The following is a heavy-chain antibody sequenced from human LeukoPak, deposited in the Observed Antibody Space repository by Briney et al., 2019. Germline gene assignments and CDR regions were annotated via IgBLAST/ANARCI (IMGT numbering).Heavy chain of an antibody. CDR3: AREGAYDFWSGYYYYYYMGV. Sequence: GGSLRLSCAASGFTFSSYWMSWVRQAPGKGLEWVANIKQDGSEKYYVDSVKGRFTVSRDNAKNSLYLQMNSLRAEDTAVYYCAREGAYDFWSGYYYYYYMGVWGKGTTVTVSS. CDR2: IKQDGSEK. CDR1: GFTFSSYW. J-gene: IGHJ6*03. V-gene: IGHV3-7*01. D-gene: IGHD3-3*01.